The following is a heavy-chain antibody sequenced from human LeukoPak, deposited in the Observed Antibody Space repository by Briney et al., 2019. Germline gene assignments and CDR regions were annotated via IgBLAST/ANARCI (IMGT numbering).Heavy chain of an antibody. Sequence: ETLSLTCTVSGGSISSYYWSWIRQPPGKGLEWIGIINPGDSNTKYSPSFQGQVTISADKSISTAYLQWSSLKASDTAMYYCASAYSGSYYWDYWGQGTLVTVSS. V-gene: IGHV5-51*01. CDR2: INPGDSNT. CDR1: GGSISSYY. D-gene: IGHD1-26*01. J-gene: IGHJ4*02. CDR3: ASAYSGSYYWDY.